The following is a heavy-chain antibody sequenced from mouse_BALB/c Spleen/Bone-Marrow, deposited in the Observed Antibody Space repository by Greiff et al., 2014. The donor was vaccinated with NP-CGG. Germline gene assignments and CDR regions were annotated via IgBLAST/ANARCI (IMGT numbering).Heavy chain of an antibody. CDR3: ARKGYGNYHYYAMDY. V-gene: IGHV1-7*01. D-gene: IGHD2-1*01. J-gene: IGHJ4*01. CDR2: INPSTGYT. Sequence: VQLVESGAELAKPGASVKMSCKASGYTFTSYWMYWIKQRPGQGLEWIGYINPSTGYTEYNQKFKDKATLTADKSSNTAYMQRSSLTSEDSAVYYCARKGYGNYHYYAMDYWGQGTSVTVSS. CDR1: GYTFTSYW.